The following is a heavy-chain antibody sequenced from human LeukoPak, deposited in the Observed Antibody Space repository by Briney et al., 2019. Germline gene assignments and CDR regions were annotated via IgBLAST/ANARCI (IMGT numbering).Heavy chain of an antibody. Sequence: GASVKVSCKASGYTFTGYYMHWVRQAPGRGLEWMGWINPNSGGTNYAQKFQGRVTMTRDTSISTAYMELSRLRSDDTAVYYCARDLRSTYYYDSSGYYYHPFDYWGQGTLVTVSS. CDR3: ARDLRSTYYYDSSGYYYHPFDY. V-gene: IGHV1-2*02. CDR2: INPNSGGT. J-gene: IGHJ4*02. D-gene: IGHD3-22*01. CDR1: GYTFTGYY.